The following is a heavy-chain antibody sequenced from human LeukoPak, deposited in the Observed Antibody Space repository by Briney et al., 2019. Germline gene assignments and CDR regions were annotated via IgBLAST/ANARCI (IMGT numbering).Heavy chain of an antibody. V-gene: IGHV3-21*01. Sequence: GGSLRLSCAGSGFTFSRYSISWVRQAPGNGLEWVSSISSSSSYIYYADSVKGRFTISRDNAKNSVYLQMNSLRVEDTAVYYCAREIVLIPAAPPGFDYWGQGTLATVSS. D-gene: IGHD2-2*01. J-gene: IGHJ4*02. CDR1: GFTFSRYS. CDR2: ISSSSSYI. CDR3: AREIVLIPAAPPGFDY.